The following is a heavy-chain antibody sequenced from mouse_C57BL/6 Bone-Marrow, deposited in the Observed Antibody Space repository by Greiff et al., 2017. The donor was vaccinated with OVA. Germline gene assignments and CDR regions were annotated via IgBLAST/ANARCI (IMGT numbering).Heavy chain of an antibody. CDR2: IWTGGGT. D-gene: IGHD1-1*01. Sequence: VQLQQSGPGLVAPSQSLSITCTVSGFSLTSYAISWVRQPPGKGLEWLGVIWTGGGTNYNSALKSRLSISKDNSKSQVFLKMNSLQTDDTARYYCARKGFITTVVKKLEYAMDYWGQGTSVTVSS. CDR1: GFSLTSYA. CDR3: ARKGFITTVVKKLEYAMDY. J-gene: IGHJ4*01. V-gene: IGHV2-9-1*01.